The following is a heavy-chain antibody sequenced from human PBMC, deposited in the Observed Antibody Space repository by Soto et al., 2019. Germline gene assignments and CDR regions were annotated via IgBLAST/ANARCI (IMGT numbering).Heavy chain of an antibody. CDR3: ARDDSSGTLYYYYGMDV. J-gene: IGHJ6*02. CDR2: IKQDGSEK. V-gene: IGHV3-7*01. CDR1: GFTFSSYW. Sequence: GGSLRLSCAASGFTFSSYWMSWVRQAPGKGLEWVANIKQDGSEKYYVDSVKGRFTISRDSAKNSLYLQMNSLRAEDTAVYYCARDDSSGTLYYYYGMDVWGQGTTVTVSS. D-gene: IGHD6-19*01.